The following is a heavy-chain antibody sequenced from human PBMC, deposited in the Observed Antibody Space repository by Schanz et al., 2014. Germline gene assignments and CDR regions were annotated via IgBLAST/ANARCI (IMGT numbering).Heavy chain of an antibody. J-gene: IGHJ4*02. V-gene: IGHV3-66*01. CDR3: ARDGEAAAGCDY. D-gene: IGHD6-13*01. Sequence: EVQLAESGGGLVQPGGSLRLSCAASTFTFSSDWMSWVRQAPGKGLEWVSFIYIGGNTYYADSVKGRFTISRDNSKNTVYIQMNSLRAEDTAVYYCARDGEAAAGCDYWGQGTLVTVSS. CDR2: IYIGGNT. CDR1: TFTFSSDW.